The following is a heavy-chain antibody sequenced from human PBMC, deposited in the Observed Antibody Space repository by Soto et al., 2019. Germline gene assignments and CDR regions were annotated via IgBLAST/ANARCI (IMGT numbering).Heavy chain of an antibody. J-gene: IGHJ5*02. V-gene: IGHV1-18*01. CDR1: GYTFTSYG. CDR3: ARSPVVPAAMIVRGNWFDP. Sequence: ASVKVSCKASGYTFTSYGISWVRQAPGQGLEWMGWISAYNGNTNYAQKFQGRVTMTRDTSTSTAYMELSSLRSEDTAVYYCARSPVVPAAMIVRGNWFDPWGQGTLVTVSS. CDR2: ISAYNGNT. D-gene: IGHD2-2*01.